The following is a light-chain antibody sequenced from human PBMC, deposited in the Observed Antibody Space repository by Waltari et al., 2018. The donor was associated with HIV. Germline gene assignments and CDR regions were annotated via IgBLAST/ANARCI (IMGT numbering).Light chain of an antibody. V-gene: IGKV1-39*01. CDR2: GVS. CDR1: QNIKTL. CDR3: QQTYSVSIT. J-gene: IGKJ5*01. Sequence: QLTQSPSSLSASLGDKVTITCRASQNIKTLLNWYQLIPGKAPRLLIYGVSGLPTGVPSRFTGGGSGADFTLTINNLQPEDFASYFCQQTYSVSITFGPGTRVEI.